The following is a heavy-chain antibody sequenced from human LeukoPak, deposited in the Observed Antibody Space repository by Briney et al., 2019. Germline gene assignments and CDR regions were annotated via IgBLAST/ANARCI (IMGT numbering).Heavy chain of an antibody. CDR3: ARDVVVVPAAIRYFDY. CDR2: ISAYNGNT. D-gene: IGHD2-2*02. Sequence: ASVKVSCKASGYTFTSYGISWVRQAPGQGLEWMGWISAYNGNTNYAQKLQGRVTMTTDTSTSTAYMELRSLRSDDTAVYYCARDVVVVPAAIRYFDYWGQGTLVTVSS. V-gene: IGHV1-18*01. J-gene: IGHJ4*02. CDR1: GYTFTSYG.